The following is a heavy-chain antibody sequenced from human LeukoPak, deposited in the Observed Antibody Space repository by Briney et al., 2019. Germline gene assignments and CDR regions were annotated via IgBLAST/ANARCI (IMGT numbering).Heavy chain of an antibody. V-gene: IGHV3-30*02. CDR3: AKLPRYCSSTSCPKANAFDI. CDR2: IRYDGSNK. Sequence: GGSLRLSCAASGFTFSSYGMHWVRQAPGKGLEWVAFIRYDGSNKYYADSVKGRFTISRDNSKNTLYLQMNSLRAEDTAVYYCAKLPRYCSSTSCPKANAFDIWGQGTMVTVSS. J-gene: IGHJ3*02. D-gene: IGHD2-2*01. CDR1: GFTFSSYG.